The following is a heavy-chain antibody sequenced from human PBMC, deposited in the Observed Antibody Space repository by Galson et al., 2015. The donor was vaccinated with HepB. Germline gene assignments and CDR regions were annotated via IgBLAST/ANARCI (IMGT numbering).Heavy chain of an antibody. V-gene: IGHV1-8*01. CDR1: GYTFTSYD. J-gene: IGHJ6*03. CDR2: MNPNSGNT. D-gene: IGHD5-18*01. Sequence: SCKASGYTFTSYDINWVRQATGQGLEWMGWMNPNSGNTGYAQKFQGRVTMTRNTSISTAYMELSSLRSEDTAVYYCARVGYSYGYWYYYYMDVWGKGTTVTVSS. CDR3: ARVGYSYGYWYYYYMDV.